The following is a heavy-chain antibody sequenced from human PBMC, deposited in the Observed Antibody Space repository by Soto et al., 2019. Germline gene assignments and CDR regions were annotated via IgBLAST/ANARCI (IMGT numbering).Heavy chain of an antibody. V-gene: IGHV3-33*01. CDR2: IWYDGSNK. J-gene: IGHJ4*02. Sequence: SLRLSCAASGFTFSSYGMHWVRQAPGKGLEWVAVIWYDGSNKYYADSVKGRFTISRDNSKNTLYLQMNSLRAEDTAVYYCARDTITGYSSGWYFDYWGQGTLVTVSS. D-gene: IGHD6-19*01. CDR3: ARDTITGYSSGWYFDY. CDR1: GFTFSSYG.